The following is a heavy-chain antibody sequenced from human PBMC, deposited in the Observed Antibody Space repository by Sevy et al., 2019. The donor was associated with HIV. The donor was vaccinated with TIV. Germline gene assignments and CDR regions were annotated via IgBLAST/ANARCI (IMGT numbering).Heavy chain of an antibody. CDR3: AKVLTPALESMMEGTVRSLKGFDV. CDR1: GFTFNTHV. Sequence: GGSLRLSCAASGFTFNTHVMNWVRQAPGKGLEWVSSISGFGNTYYADTVRGRFTISRANAKNTLYLQMNSLRADDTAVYYCAKVLTPALESMMEGTVRSLKGFDVWGQGTMVTVSS. D-gene: IGHD3-22*01. J-gene: IGHJ3*01. V-gene: IGHV3-23*01. CDR2: ISGFGNT.